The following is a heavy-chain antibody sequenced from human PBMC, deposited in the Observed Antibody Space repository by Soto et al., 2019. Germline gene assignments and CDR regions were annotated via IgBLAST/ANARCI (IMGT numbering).Heavy chain of an antibody. CDR1: GFSLSTSGVG. CDR3: AHEGEGCEGDCSKRVFYGMDV. D-gene: IGHD2-21*02. V-gene: IGHV2-5*02. Sequence: SGPTLVNPTQTLTLTCTFSGFSLSTSGVGVGWIRQPPGKALEWLALIYWDDDKRYSPSLKSRLTITKDTSKNQVVLTMTNMDPVDTATYYCAHEGEGCEGDCSKRVFYGMDVWGQGTTVTVSS. CDR2: IYWDDDK. J-gene: IGHJ6*02.